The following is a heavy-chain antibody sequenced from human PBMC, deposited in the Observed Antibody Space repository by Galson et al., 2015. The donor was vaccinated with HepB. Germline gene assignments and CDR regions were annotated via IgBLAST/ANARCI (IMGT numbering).Heavy chain of an antibody. J-gene: IGHJ3*02. D-gene: IGHD3-3*01. V-gene: IGHV1-24*01. CDR2: FDPEDGEA. CDR1: GYTLTELS. Sequence: SVKVSCKVSGYTLTELSIHWVRQAPGKGLEWMGGFDPEDGEAVYAPKFQGRVTMTEETSSDTAYMELSSLRSEDTAVYYCATEPRMEWLLYRPRVGAFDIWGQGTMVTVSS. CDR3: ATEPRMEWLLYRPRVGAFDI.